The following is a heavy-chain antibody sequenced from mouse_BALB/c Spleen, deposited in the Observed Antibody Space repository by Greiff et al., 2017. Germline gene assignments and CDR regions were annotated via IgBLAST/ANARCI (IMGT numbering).Heavy chain of an antibody. CDR3: ARVYGSSYVAMDY. V-gene: IGHV1-82*01. CDR2: IYPGDGDT. Sequence: VQLQQSGPELVKPGASVKISCKASGYAFSSSWMNWVKQRPGQGLEWIGRIYPGDGDTNYNGKFKGKATLTADKSSSTAYMQLSSLTSVDSAVYFCARVYGSSYVAMDYWGQGTSVTVSA. CDR1: GYAFSSSW. J-gene: IGHJ4*01. D-gene: IGHD1-1*01.